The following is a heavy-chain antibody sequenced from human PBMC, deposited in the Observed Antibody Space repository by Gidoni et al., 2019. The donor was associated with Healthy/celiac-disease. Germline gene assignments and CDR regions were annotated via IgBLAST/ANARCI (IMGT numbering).Heavy chain of an antibody. Sequence: QVQLQKSGPGLVKPSETLSPTCPFSGGSISSYYWSWIRQPPGEGLEWIGYIYFSGSTNYNPSLKSRVTISGDTSKNQISLKLSSVTAADTAVYVCARVSRRGYFDYWGQGTLVTVSS. V-gene: IGHV4-59*01. CDR3: ARVSRRGYFDY. CDR1: GGSISSYY. D-gene: IGHD5-12*01. CDR2: IYFSGST. J-gene: IGHJ4*02.